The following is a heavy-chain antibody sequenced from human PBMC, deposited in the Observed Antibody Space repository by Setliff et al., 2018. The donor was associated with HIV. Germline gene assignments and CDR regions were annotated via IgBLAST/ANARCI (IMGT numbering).Heavy chain of an antibody. J-gene: IGHJ6*02. V-gene: IGHV4-30-4*08. D-gene: IGHD3-10*01. Sequence: SETLSLTCTVSGGSISSGGYYWTWIRQPPGKGLEWIGYIYYRGSTDYNPSLKSRVSISVDTSKNQFSLKLSSVTAADTAVYYCARRPYYYGSGSYVYYGMDVWGQGTTVTVSS. CDR2: IYYRGST. CDR3: ARRPYYYGSGSYVYYGMDV. CDR1: GGSISSGGYY.